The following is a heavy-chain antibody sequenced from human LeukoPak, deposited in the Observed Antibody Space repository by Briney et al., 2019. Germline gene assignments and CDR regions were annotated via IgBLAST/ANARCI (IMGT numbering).Heavy chain of an antibody. CDR2: ISSSSSYI. CDR3: ARDLANYDILTGLDY. V-gene: IGHV3-21*01. J-gene: IGHJ4*02. Sequence: PGGSLRLSCAASGFTFSSYSMNWVRQAPGKGLEWVSSISSSSSYIYYADSVKGRFTISRDNAKNSLYLQMNSLRAEDTAVYYCARDLANYDILTGLDYWGQGTLVTVSS. CDR1: GFTFSSYS. D-gene: IGHD3-9*01.